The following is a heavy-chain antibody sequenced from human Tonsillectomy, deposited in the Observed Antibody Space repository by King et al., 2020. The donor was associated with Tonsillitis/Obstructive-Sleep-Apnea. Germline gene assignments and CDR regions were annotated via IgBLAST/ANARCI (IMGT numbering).Heavy chain of an antibody. Sequence: VQLQESGPGLVKPSETLSLTCTVSGGSISSYYWSWIRQPPGKGLEWIGYIYYSGSTNYNPSLKSRVTISVDTSKNQFSLKLSSVTAADTAVYYCARQAGYGGVVAATGGYDTWFDPWGQGTLVTVSS. D-gene: IGHD2-15*01. CDR3: ARQAGYGGVVAATGGYDTWFDP. CDR2: IYYSGST. V-gene: IGHV4-59*08. CDR1: GGSISSYY. J-gene: IGHJ5*02.